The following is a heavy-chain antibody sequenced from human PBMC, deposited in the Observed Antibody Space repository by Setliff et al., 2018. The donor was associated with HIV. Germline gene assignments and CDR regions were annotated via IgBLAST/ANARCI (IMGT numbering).Heavy chain of an antibody. J-gene: IGHJ4*02. CDR2: INPSSGST. V-gene: IGHV1-46*01. D-gene: IGHD7-27*01. Sequence: ASVKVSCKASGYTFTSHYMHWVRQAPGQGLEWMGIINPSSGSTTYAQKFQGRVTMTRDTSITTVYMVLNRLTPGDTAVYYCASPYENNSGPDYWGQGTPVTVSS. CDR1: GYTFTSHY. CDR3: ASPYENNSGPDY.